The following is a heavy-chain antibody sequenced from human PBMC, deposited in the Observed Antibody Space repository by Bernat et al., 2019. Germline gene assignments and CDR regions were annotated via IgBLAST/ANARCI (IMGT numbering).Heavy chain of an antibody. D-gene: IGHD3-10*01. CDR1: GFTFSSYS. V-gene: IGHV3-48*02. CDR3: ASHPRVSLWFGELGLEY. CDR2: IISSRSTI. Sequence: EVQLVESGGGLVQPGGSLRLSCAASGFTFSSYSMNWVRQAPGKGLDCVSYIISSRSTIYSADAVKGRFTISRDNAKTSLYLQMNSLRDEDTAVYYCASHPRVSLWFGELGLEYWGQGTLVTVSS. J-gene: IGHJ4*02.